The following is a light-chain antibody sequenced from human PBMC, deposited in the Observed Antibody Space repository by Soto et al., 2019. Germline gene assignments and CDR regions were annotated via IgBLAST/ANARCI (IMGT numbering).Light chain of an antibody. Sequence: IQLTQSPSSLSASVGDRVTITCRASQGISSYLAWYQQKPGKAPNLLIYAASTLQSGVPSRFSGSGSGTDFTLTISSLQPEDFATYYCQQLITYPFTFGPGTKVDIK. CDR2: AAS. CDR3: QQLITYPFT. CDR1: QGISSY. J-gene: IGKJ3*01. V-gene: IGKV1-9*01.